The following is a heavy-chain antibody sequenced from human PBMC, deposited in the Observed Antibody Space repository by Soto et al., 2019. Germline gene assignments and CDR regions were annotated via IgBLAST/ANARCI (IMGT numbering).Heavy chain of an antibody. D-gene: IGHD2-15*01. V-gene: IGHV3-9*01. CDR1: GFSFDDSS. CDR3: ARAPGYCSWGSCSNVGYVDY. J-gene: IGHJ4*02. Sequence: GGSLRLSCAASGFSFDDSSMHWVRQPPGKGLEWVSGISWNGDNIDYADSVKGRFTISRDNAKDSLYLQMNSLRAEDTAFYFCARAPGYCSWGSCSNVGYVDYWGQGTRVTVPS. CDR2: ISWNGDNI.